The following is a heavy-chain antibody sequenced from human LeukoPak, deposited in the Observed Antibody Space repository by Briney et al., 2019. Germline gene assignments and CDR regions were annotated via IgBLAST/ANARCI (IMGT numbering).Heavy chain of an antibody. Sequence: GGSLRLSCAASGFTFSSYWMHWVRQAPGKGLVWVSRINTDGSSTSYADSVKGRFTISRDNAKNTLYLQMNSLRAEDTAVYYCARAVTIFGVGNRYYYMDVWGKGTTVTVSS. V-gene: IGHV3-74*01. J-gene: IGHJ6*03. CDR3: ARAVTIFGVGNRYYYMDV. D-gene: IGHD3-3*01. CDR2: INTDGSST. CDR1: GFTFSSYW.